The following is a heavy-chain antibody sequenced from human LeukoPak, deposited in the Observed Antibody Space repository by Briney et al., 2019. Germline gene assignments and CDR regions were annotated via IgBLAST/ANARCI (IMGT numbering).Heavy chain of an antibody. Sequence: GASVKVSCKASGYTFTSYAISWVRQAPGQGLEWMGGIIPIFGTANYAQKFQGRVTITADESTSTAYMELSSLRSEDTAVYYCARGGDYGDYVNWFDPWGQGTLVTVSS. CDR2: IIPIFGTA. CDR1: GYTFTSYA. CDR3: ARGGDYGDYVNWFDP. V-gene: IGHV1-69*13. D-gene: IGHD4-17*01. J-gene: IGHJ5*02.